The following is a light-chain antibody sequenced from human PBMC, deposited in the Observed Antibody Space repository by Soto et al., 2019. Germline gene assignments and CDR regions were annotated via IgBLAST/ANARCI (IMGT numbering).Light chain of an antibody. J-gene: IGKJ1*01. CDR3: QQYASSPRT. V-gene: IGKV3-20*01. Sequence: EIVMTQSPATLSVSPGERATLSCRASQSFTTSQLAWYQQRPGQAPRVLIFGASRRATGIPDRFSGSGSGTDFTLTISRLEPEDSAVYYCQQYASSPRTFGQGTKVDIK. CDR1: QSFTTSQ. CDR2: GAS.